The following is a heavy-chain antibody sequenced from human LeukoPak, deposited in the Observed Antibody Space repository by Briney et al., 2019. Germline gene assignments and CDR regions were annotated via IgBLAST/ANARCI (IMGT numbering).Heavy chain of an antibody. CDR1: GYTFTSYD. J-gene: IGHJ4*02. CDR2: MNPNSGNT. D-gene: IGHD1-26*01. V-gene: IGHV1-8*02. Sequence: ASVKVSCKASGYTFTSYDINWVRQATGQGLEWMGWMNPNSGNTGYAQKFQGRVTMTEDTSTDTAYMELSSLRSEDTAVYYCATPRPGGSYYSDYWGQGTLVTVSS. CDR3: ATPRPGGSYYSDY.